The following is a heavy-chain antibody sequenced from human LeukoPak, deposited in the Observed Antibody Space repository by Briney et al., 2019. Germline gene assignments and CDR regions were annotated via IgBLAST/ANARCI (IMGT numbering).Heavy chain of an antibody. Sequence: ASVKVSCKASGYTFTSYGISWVRQAPGQGLEWMGWMNPNSGNTGYAQKFQGRVTITRNTSISTAYMELSSLRSEDTAVYYCAREVDAFDIWGQGTMVTVSS. V-gene: IGHV1-8*03. CDR1: GYTFTSYG. CDR3: AREVDAFDI. CDR2: MNPNSGNT. J-gene: IGHJ3*02.